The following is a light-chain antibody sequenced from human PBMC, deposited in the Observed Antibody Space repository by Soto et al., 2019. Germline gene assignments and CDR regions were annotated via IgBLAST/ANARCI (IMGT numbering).Light chain of an antibody. V-gene: IGKV3-20*01. Sequence: EIVLTQSPGTLSLSPGDRATLSCRARQSVTSTYLAWYQQKPGQAPRLLIYGASSRATGIPDRFSGSGSGTDFTLTISRLEPEDFAVYYCQSPPYTFGQGTKLEIK. CDR1: QSVTSTY. CDR3: QSPPYT. CDR2: GAS. J-gene: IGKJ2*01.